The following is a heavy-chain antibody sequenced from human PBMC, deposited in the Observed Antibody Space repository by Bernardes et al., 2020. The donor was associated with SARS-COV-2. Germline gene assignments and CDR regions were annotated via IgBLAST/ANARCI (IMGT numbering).Heavy chain of an antibody. Sequence: GESLMISCKGSGYSFTSYWISWVRQMPGKGLEWMGRIDPSDSYTNYSPSFQGHVTISADKSISTAYLQWSSLKASDTAMYYCARGGYCSSTSCYNFDYWGQGTLVTVSS. CDR3: ARGGYCSSTSCYNFDY. J-gene: IGHJ4*02. D-gene: IGHD2-2*01. V-gene: IGHV5-10-1*01. CDR1: GYSFTSYW. CDR2: IDPSDSYT.